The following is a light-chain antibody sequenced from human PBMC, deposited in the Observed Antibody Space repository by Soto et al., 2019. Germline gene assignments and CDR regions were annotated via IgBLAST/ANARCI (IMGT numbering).Light chain of an antibody. V-gene: IGKV3D-20*02. CDR3: QQRANWPLT. CDR1: QSVSNNY. Sequence: EIVLTQSPGTLSLSPGERATLSCRTSQSVSNNYLAWYQQKPGQAPRLLIYGASSRATGIPDRFSGSGSGTDFTLTISSLESEDFAVYYCQQRANWPLTFGGGTKVDIK. J-gene: IGKJ4*01. CDR2: GAS.